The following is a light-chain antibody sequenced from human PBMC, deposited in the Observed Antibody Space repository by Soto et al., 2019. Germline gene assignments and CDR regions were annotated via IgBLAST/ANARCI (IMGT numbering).Light chain of an antibody. V-gene: IGLV7-46*01. J-gene: IGLJ2*01. CDR3: LLSYSGARRV. CDR1: TGAVTSGHY. CDR2: DTS. Sequence: AVVTQEPSLTVSPGGTVTLTCGSSTGAVTSGHYPYWFQQKPGQAPRTLIYDTSNKHSWTPARFSGSLLGGKAALTLSGAQPEDEAEYYFLLSYSGARRVFGGGTQLTVL.